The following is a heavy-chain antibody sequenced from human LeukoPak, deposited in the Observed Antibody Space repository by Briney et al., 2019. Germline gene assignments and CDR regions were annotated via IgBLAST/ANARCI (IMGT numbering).Heavy chain of an antibody. V-gene: IGHV3-33*06. D-gene: IGHD3-16*02. Sequence: SGGSLRLSCAASGFTFSSYGMHWVRRAPGKGLEWVAVIWYDGSNKYYADSVKGRFTISRDNSKNTLYLQMNSLRAEDTAVYYCAKEYERLGELSFDYWGQGTLVTVSS. CDR2: IWYDGSNK. J-gene: IGHJ4*02. CDR3: AKEYERLGELSFDY. CDR1: GFTFSSYG.